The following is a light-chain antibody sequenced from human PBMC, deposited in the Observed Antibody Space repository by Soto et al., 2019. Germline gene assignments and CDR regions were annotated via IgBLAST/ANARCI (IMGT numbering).Light chain of an antibody. CDR3: QQYNSWLWT. CDR1: QSVSSK. CDR2: GAS. J-gene: IGKJ1*01. Sequence: EIVMSQSPATLSVTPGEGATLSCRASQSVSSKLAWYQQKPGQAPRLLIYGASTRATGIPARFSGSGSGTEFTLIISSLQSEDSAVYYCQQYNSWLWTFGQGTKVDI. V-gene: IGKV3-15*01.